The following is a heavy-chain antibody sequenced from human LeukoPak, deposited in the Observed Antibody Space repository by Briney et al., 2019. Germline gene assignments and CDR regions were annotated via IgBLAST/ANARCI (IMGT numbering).Heavy chain of an antibody. CDR3: ARGIVVVPAAILDPYWFDP. CDR1: GYTFTSYD. CDR2: MNPNSGNT. J-gene: IGHJ5*02. D-gene: IGHD2-2*02. Sequence: GASVKVSCKASGYTFTSYDINWVRQATGQGLEWMGWMNPNSGNTGYAQKFQGRVTMTRNTSISTAYMELSSLRSEDTAVHYCARGIVVVPAAILDPYWFDPWGQGTLVTVSS. V-gene: IGHV1-8*01.